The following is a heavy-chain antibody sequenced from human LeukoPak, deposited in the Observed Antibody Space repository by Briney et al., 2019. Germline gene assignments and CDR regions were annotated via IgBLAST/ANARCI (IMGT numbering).Heavy chain of an antibody. Sequence: PSETLSLTCTVSSGSISTSNYYWGWIRQPPGKGLEWIGSIYYSGSTYYNPSLKSRVTISVDTSKNQFSLKLSSVTAADTAVYYCARGVAAAAPYYYYYMDVWGKGTTVTVSS. CDR2: IYYSGST. J-gene: IGHJ6*03. CDR1: SGSISTSNYY. CDR3: ARGVAAAAPYYYYYMDV. V-gene: IGHV4-39*07. D-gene: IGHD6-13*01.